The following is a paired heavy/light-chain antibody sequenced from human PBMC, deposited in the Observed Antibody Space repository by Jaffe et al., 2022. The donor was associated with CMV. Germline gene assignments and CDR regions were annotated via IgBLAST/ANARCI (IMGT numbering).Light chain of an antibody. CDR1: SLRAWY. J-gene: IGLJ2*01. CDR3: NSRDRGGNYVV. Sequence: SSELTQDPTVSVALGQTVTITCRGDSLRAWYASWYQQKPGQAPILLIYGENKRPSGIPDRFSGSSSGDTASLTITGAQADDEADYYCNSRDRGGNYVVFGGGTRLTAL. V-gene: IGLV3-19*01. CDR2: GEN.
Heavy chain of an antibody. V-gene: IGHV3-33*08. D-gene: IGHD2-8*01. CDR2: IWYDGSNK. CDR1: GFTFSNYG. J-gene: IGHJ6*03. CDR3: ARVFSDGPQRSYYYYIDV. Sequence: QVQLMESGGGVVQPGRSLRLSCAASGFTFSNYGMHWVRQAPGKGLEWVAVIWYDGSNKYYVDSVKGRFTVSRDNSKNTLYLQMNSLRAEDTAVYYCARVFSDGPQRSYYYYIDVWGTGTTVTVSS.